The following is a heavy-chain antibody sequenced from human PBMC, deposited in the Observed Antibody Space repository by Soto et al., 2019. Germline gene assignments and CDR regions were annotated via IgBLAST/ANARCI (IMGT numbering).Heavy chain of an antibody. CDR3: AKGYCVSTSCYVAY. D-gene: IGHD2-2*01. V-gene: IGHV3-9*01. CDR1: GFTFDDYA. J-gene: IGHJ4*02. CDR2: ISWNGGSI. Sequence: EVQLVESGGGLVQPGRSLRLSCAASGFTFDDYAMHWVRQAPGKGLEWVSGISWNGGSIGYADSVKGRFTISRDNAKNSLYLQLNSLRAEDTALYYCAKGYCVSTSCYVAYWGQGTLVTVSS.